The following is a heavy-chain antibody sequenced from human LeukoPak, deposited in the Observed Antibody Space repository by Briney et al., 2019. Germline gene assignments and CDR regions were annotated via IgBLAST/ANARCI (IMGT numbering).Heavy chain of an antibody. CDR3: ARGRDYYDFWSGYYMGYFDY. CDR2: INEDGSEK. J-gene: IGHJ4*02. V-gene: IGHV3-7*01. Sequence: GGSLRLSCAASGFTFNSNWLSWVRQAPGKGLEWVANINEDGSEKQYVESLKGRFTISRDNAKNSLYLQMNSLRAEDTAVYYCARGRDYYDFWSGYYMGYFDYWGQGTLVIVSS. D-gene: IGHD3-3*01. CDR1: GFTFNSNW.